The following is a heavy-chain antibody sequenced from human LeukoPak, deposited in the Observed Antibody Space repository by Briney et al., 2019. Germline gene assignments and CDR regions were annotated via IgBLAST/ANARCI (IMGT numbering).Heavy chain of an antibody. CDR2: IKGIGPTT. V-gene: IGHV3-11*04. D-gene: IGHD3-16*01. CDR3: ARAGELRYMDV. CDR1: GFTFSDYY. Sequence: GGSLRRSCAASGFTFSDYYMRWIRQAPGKGLEWVSTIKGIGPTTYYADSLKGRFTISRDNAKNSLFLQMSSLRADDTAIYYCARAGELRYMDVWGKATAVTVSS. J-gene: IGHJ6*03.